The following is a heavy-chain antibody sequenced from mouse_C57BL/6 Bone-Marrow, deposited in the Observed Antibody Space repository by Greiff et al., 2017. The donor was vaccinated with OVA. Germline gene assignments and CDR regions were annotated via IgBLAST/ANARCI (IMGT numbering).Heavy chain of an antibody. D-gene: IGHD1-1*01. CDR1: GFNIKDDY. Sequence: VHVKQSGAELVRPGASVKLSCTASGFNIKDDYMHWVKQRPEQGLEWIGWIDPENGDTEYASKFQGKATIPADTSSNTAYLQLSSLTSEDTAVYYCTTFITTVVAPYYAMDYWGQGTSVTVS. V-gene: IGHV14-4*01. J-gene: IGHJ4*01. CDR2: IDPENGDT. CDR3: TTFITTVVAPYYAMDY.